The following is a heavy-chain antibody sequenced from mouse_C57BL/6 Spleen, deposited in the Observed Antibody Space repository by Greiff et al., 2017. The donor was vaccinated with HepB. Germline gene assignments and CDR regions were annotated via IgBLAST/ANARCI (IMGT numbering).Heavy chain of an antibody. CDR3: ARRVLDYFDY. V-gene: IGHV1-59*01. CDR2: IDPSDSYT. J-gene: IGHJ2*01. CDR1: GYTFTSYW. Sequence: QVQLQQPGAELVRPGTSVKLSCKASGYTFTSYWMHWVKQRPGQGLEWIGVIDPSDSYTNYNQKFKGKATLTVDTSSSTAYMQLSSLTSEDSAVYYCARRVLDYFDYWGQGTTLTVSS.